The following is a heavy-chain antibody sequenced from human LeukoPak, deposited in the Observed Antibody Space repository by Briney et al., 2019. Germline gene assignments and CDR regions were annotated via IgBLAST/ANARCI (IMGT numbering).Heavy chain of an antibody. CDR1: GGTFSSYA. CDR3: ARGVVPAAVFDGFDP. J-gene: IGHJ5*02. D-gene: IGHD2-2*01. Sequence: ASVKVSCKASGGTFSSYAISWVLQAPGQGREWMGGISPIFGTANYAQKFQGRVTITADESTSTAYMELSSLRSEDTAVYYCARGVVPAAVFDGFDPWGQGTLVTVSS. CDR2: ISPIFGTA. V-gene: IGHV1-69*13.